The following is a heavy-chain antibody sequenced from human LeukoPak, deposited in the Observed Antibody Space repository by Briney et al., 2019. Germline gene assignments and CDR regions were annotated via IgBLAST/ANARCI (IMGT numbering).Heavy chain of an antibody. J-gene: IGHJ4*02. Sequence: PGGSLRLSCAASGFTFSNAWMSWVRQAPGKGLEWVGRIKSKTDGGTTDYAAPVKGRFTISRDDSKNTLYLQMSSLKTEDTAVYYCTTDFKDYSLDYWGQGTLVTVSS. CDR2: IKSKTDGGTT. V-gene: IGHV3-15*01. CDR3: TTDFKDYSLDY. D-gene: IGHD4-11*01. CDR1: GFTFSNAW.